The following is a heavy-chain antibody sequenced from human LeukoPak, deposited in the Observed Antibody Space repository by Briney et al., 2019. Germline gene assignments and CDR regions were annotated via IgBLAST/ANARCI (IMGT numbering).Heavy chain of an antibody. CDR3: ARDAGYSSSWYGDY. Sequence: SETLSLTCTVSGGSISIYYWNWIRQPAGKGLEWIGRIYTSGSTKYNPSLKSRVTMSVDTSKNQFSLELSSVTAADTAVYYCARDAGYSSSWYGDYWGQGTLVTVSS. CDR2: IYTSGST. J-gene: IGHJ4*02. V-gene: IGHV4-4*07. CDR1: GGSISIYY. D-gene: IGHD6-13*01.